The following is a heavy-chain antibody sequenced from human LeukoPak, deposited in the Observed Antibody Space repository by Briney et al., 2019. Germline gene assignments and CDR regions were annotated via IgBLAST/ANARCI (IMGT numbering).Heavy chain of an antibody. CDR3: ARLKVVWYYFDY. V-gene: IGHV4-59*08. CDR2: IYNSGST. Sequence: PSETLSLTCTVSGGSISSYYWSWIRQPPGKGLEWIGYIYNSGSTNYNPSLKSRVTISVDTYKNQFSLKLSSVTAADTAVYYCARLKVVWYYFDYWGQGTLVTVSS. J-gene: IGHJ4*02. CDR1: GGSISSYY. D-gene: IGHD2-8*02.